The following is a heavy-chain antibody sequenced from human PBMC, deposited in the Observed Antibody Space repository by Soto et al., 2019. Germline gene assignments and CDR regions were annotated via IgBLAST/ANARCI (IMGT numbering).Heavy chain of an antibody. J-gene: IGHJ1*01. CDR1: GGLISGGGYF. D-gene: IGHD1-26*01. CDR2: MYHSGSP. CDR3: DREGPKGYFEIET. Sequence: PSETLSLTCAVSGGLISGGGYFWTWIRQPPGKGLEWIGYMYHSGSPLYNPSLKSRATISIDLSKNQFSLNLASVTAADKAVYYCDREGPKGYFEIETWGQGTLVTVSS. V-gene: IGHV4-30-2*01.